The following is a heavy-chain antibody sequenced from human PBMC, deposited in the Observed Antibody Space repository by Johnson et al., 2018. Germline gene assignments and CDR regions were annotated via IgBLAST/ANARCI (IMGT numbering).Heavy chain of an antibody. CDR3: ARLYCGGTVYYKHHYYYYHMAV. CDR1: GGSFSGYY. D-gene: IGHD2-21*01. Sequence: QVQLQQWGAGLLKPSETLSLTCAVYGGSFSGYYWSWIRLPPGKGLEWIGEINDSGSTHYNPSLESRVTISITPAKNQFSLTLSSVTAAVTAVYYCARLYCGGTVYYKHHYYYYHMAVWDKGTTVTVSS. CDR2: INDSGST. J-gene: IGHJ6*03. V-gene: IGHV4-34*01.